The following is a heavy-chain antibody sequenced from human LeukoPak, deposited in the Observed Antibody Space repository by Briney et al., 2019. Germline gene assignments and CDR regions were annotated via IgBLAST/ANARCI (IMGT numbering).Heavy chain of an antibody. V-gene: IGHV4-34*01. CDR1: GGSFSGYY. J-gene: IGHJ3*02. Sequence: SETLSLTCAVYGGSFSGYYWSWIRQPPGKGLEWIGEINHSGSTDYNPSLKSRVTISVDTSKNQFSLKLSSVTAADTAVYYCARGNVRFDIWGQGTMVTVSS. CDR2: INHSGST. CDR3: ARGNVRFDI.